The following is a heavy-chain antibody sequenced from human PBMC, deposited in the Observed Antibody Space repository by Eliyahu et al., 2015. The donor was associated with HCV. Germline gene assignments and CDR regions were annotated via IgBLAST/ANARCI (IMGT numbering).Heavy chain of an antibody. CDR2: ISSSSSYI. J-gene: IGHJ4*02. D-gene: IGHD6-13*01. CDR1: GFTFSSYS. CDR3: ARDSLRQSVAAAGTDLILCDY. Sequence: EVQLVESGGGLVKPGGSLRLSCAASGFTFSSYSMNWVRQAPGKGLEWVSSISSSSSYIYYADSVKGRFTISRDNAKNSLYLQMNSLRAEDTAVYYCARDSLRQSVAAAGTDLILCDYWGQGTLVTVSS. V-gene: IGHV3-21*01.